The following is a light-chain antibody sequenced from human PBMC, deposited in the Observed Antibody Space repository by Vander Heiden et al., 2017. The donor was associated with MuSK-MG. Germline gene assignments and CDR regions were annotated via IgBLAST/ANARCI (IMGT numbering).Light chain of an antibody. J-gene: IGKJ4*01. Sequence: EIVMTHSPATLSASPGETTALSSRSSHNVSSNLAWYQQKPGQAPRLLIYGASTRATGIPARFSGSGSGTEFTLTISSLQSEDFAVYYCQQYNNWPLTFGGGTKVEIK. CDR2: GAS. CDR1: HNVSSN. V-gene: IGKV3-15*01. CDR3: QQYNNWPLT.